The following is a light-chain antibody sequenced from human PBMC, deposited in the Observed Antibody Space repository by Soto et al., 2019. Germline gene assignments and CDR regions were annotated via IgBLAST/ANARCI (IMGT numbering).Light chain of an antibody. Sequence: SYELTQPPSVSVSPGQTASITCSGDKLGDKYACWYQQKPGQSPVLVIYQDSKRPSGIPERFSCSNSGNTATLTISGTHAMDEADYYCQAWDSSTGVFGGGTKLTVL. CDR3: QAWDSSTGV. CDR2: QDS. V-gene: IGLV3-1*01. CDR1: KLGDKY. J-gene: IGLJ2*01.